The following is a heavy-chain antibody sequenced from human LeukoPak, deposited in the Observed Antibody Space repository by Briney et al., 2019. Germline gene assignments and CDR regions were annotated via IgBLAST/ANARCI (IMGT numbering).Heavy chain of an antibody. D-gene: IGHD6-13*01. CDR1: GFTFSSYA. V-gene: IGHV3-23*01. CDR3: AKKECSSCHTFDY. CDR2: ISGSGGST. Sequence: GSLRLSCAASGFTFSSYAMSWVRQAPGKGLEWVSAISGSGGSTYYADSVKGRFTISRDNSKNTLYLQMNSLRAEDTSVYYCAKKECSSCHTFDYWGQGTLVTVSS. J-gene: IGHJ4*02.